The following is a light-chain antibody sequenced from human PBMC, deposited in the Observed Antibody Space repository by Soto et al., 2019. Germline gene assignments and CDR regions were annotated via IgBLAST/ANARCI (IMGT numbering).Light chain of an antibody. CDR1: QSVSNN. V-gene: IGKV3-15*01. J-gene: IGKJ2*01. CDR3: QQYDDWPPIYT. Sequence: EIVVTQSPATLSVSPGERATLSCRASQSVSNNLAWYQQKPGRAPRLLIYAASTRATGVPARFSGSGSWTEFTLTISSLQSEDFAVYDCQQYDDWPPIYTVGQGTKVEIK. CDR2: AAS.